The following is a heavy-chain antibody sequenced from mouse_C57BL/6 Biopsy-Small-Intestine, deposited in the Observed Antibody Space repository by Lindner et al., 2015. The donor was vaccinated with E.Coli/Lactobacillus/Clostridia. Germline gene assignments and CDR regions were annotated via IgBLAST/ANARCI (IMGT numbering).Heavy chain of an antibody. CDR2: INPNSGGT. V-gene: IGHV1-53*01. CDR3: ARENYYDSSGYLAGFDY. J-gene: IGHJ4*01. CDR1: GYTFTGYY. Sequence: SVKVSCKASGYTFTGYYMHWVRQAPGQGLEWMGWINPNSGGTNYAQKFQGRVTMTRDTSISTAYMELSRLRSDDTAVYYCARENYYDSSGYLAGFDYWGQGTLVTVSS. D-gene: IGHD1-1*01.